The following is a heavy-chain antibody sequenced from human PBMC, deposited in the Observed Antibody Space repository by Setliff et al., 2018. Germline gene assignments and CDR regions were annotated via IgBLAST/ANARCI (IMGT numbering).Heavy chain of an antibody. Sequence: PGGSLRLSCAASGFDFSYYYMIWVRQAPGKGLERVSKTHTDGITIYSDSVRGRFTIFRDSAKNSLHLQMTSLSAEDTAVYYCSRDLDRVAAAGRYYYYGMDVWGQGTTVTVSS. V-gene: IGHV3-11*04. J-gene: IGHJ6*02. CDR3: SRDLDRVAAAGRYYYYGMDV. CDR1: GFDFSYYY. D-gene: IGHD6-13*01. CDR2: THTDGITI.